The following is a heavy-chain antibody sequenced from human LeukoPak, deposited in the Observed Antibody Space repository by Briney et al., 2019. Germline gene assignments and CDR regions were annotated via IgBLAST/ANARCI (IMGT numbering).Heavy chain of an antibody. Sequence: PGGSLRLSCVASGFTVSSNYMSWVRQAPGKRLEWVSVIYSSGNTYHADSVKGRFTISRDNSKNTLYLQMNSLRVEDTAVYYCAGHAYSTYIDYWGQGTLVTVSS. D-gene: IGHD4-11*01. V-gene: IGHV3-53*01. CDR3: AGHAYSTYIDY. J-gene: IGHJ4*02. CDR2: IYSSGNT. CDR1: GFTVSSNY.